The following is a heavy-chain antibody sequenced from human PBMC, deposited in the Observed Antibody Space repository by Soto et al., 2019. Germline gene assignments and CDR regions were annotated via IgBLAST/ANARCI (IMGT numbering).Heavy chain of an antibody. CDR1: GFTFSSYS. V-gene: IGHV3-21*01. CDR3: ARDRYCSGGSCYSAAFDI. Sequence: GWSLRLSCAASGFTFSSYSMNWVRQAPGKGLEWVSSISSSSSYIYYADSVKGRFTISRDNAKNSLYLQMNSLRAEDTAVYYCARDRYCSGGSCYSAAFDIWGQGTMVTVSS. D-gene: IGHD2-15*01. CDR2: ISSSSSYI. J-gene: IGHJ3*02.